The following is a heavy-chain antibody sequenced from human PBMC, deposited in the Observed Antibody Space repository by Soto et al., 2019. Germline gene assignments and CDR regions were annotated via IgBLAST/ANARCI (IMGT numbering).Heavy chain of an antibody. D-gene: IGHD3-3*01. CDR3: ERGTYSDFYGMDV. Sequence: VQLVETGGGLIQPGESLRLSCAASGLIVSDNYISWVRQGPGKGLEWVAVIYSGGSTYYADSVKGRFTTSRDNSKNTAYLQMDGLRAEDTAVYYCERGTYSDFYGMDVWGQGTTVIVSS. CDR1: GLIVSDNY. V-gene: IGHV3-53*02. J-gene: IGHJ6*02. CDR2: IYSGGST.